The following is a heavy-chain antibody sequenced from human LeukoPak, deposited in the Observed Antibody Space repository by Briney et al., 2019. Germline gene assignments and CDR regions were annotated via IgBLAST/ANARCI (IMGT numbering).Heavy chain of an antibody. CDR1: GFTFSSYS. J-gene: IGHJ4*02. CDR2: ISSRSSYI. Sequence: GGSLRLSCAASGFTFSSYSMNWVRQAPGKGLEWVSSISSRSSYIYYADSVKGRFTISRDNAKNSLYLQMNSLRAEDTAVYFCANPDSSGFYFSIRFDFWGQGTLVTVSS. D-gene: IGHD3-22*01. CDR3: ANPDSSGFYFSIRFDF. V-gene: IGHV3-21*04.